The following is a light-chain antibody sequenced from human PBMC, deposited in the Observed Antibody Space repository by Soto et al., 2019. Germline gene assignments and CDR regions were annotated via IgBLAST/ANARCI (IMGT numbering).Light chain of an antibody. J-gene: IGLJ2*01. CDR2: GNS. V-gene: IGLV1-40*01. CDR1: SSNIGAGYD. Sequence: QSVLTQPPSVSGAPGQRVTISCTGSSSNIGAGYDVHWYQQLPGTAPKLLIYGNSNRSSGVPDRFSGSKSGTSASLAITGLQAEDEADYYCQSYDSSLSGSVFGGGTK. CDR3: QSYDSSLSGSV.